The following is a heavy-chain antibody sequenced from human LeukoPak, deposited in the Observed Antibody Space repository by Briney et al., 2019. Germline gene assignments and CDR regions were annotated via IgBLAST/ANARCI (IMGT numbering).Heavy chain of an antibody. D-gene: IGHD3-16*01. Sequence: GGSLRLSCAASKFMFSAYNMHWVRHVPGRGLEWLAIISHDGNTGHYADSVKGRFTISRDNSKDTVDLQMNSLRADDTAVYYCARDFNWAFDYWGQGTLVTVSS. V-gene: IGHV3-30-3*01. CDR2: ISHDGNTG. CDR1: KFMFSAYN. J-gene: IGHJ4*02. CDR3: ARDFNWAFDY.